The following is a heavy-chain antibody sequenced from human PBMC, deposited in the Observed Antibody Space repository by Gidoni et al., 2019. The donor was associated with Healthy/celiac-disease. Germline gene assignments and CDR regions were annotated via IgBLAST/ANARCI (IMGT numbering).Heavy chain of an antibody. V-gene: IGHV4-59*01. D-gene: IGHD3-22*01. CDR1: GGSISSYY. CDR3: AREPGLLMYFDY. CDR2: IYYSGST. J-gene: IGHJ4*02. Sequence: QVQLQESCPGLVKPSETLSLTCTVSGGSISSYYWSWFRQPPGKGLEWIGYIYYSGSTNYNPSLKSRVTISVDTSKNQFSLKLSSVTAADTAVYYCAREPGLLMYFDYWGQGTLVTVSS.